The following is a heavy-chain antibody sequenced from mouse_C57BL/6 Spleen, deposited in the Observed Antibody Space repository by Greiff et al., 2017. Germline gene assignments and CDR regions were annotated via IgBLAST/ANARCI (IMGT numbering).Heavy chain of an antibody. Sequence: VKLMESGPGLVAPSQSLSITCTVSGFSLTSYAISWVRQPPGKGLEWLGVIWTGGGTNYNSALKSRLSLSKDNSKSQVFLKMNSLQTDDTARYYCARFYYGSSSLYFDVWGTGTTVTVSS. V-gene: IGHV2-9-1*01. CDR1: GFSLTSYA. CDR3: ARFYYGSSSLYFDV. CDR2: IWTGGGT. J-gene: IGHJ1*03. D-gene: IGHD1-1*01.